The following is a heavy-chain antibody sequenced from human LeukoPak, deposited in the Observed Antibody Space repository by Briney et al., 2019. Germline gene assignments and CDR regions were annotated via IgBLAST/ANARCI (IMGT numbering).Heavy chain of an antibody. D-gene: IGHD1-7*01. V-gene: IGHV1-69*05. J-gene: IGHJ5*02. CDR1: GGTFSSYA. CDR2: IIPIFGTA. Sequence: SVKVSCKASGGTFSSYAISWVRQAPGQGLEWMGRIIPIFGTANYAQKFQGRVTITTDESTSTAYMELSSLRSEDTAVYYCARGRLSWNYEPLDPWGQGTLVTVSS. CDR3: ARGRLSWNYEPLDP.